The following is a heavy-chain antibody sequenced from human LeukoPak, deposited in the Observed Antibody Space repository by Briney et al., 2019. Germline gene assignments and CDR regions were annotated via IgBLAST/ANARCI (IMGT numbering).Heavy chain of an antibody. CDR1: GGSISSYY. CDR2: IYYSGST. CDR3: ARKYSSSWIDY. Sequence: KPSETLSLTCTVPGGSISSYYWSWIRQPPGKGLEWIGYIYYSGSTNYNPSLKSRVTISVDTSKNQFSLKLSSVTAADTAVYYCARKYSSSWIDYWGQGTLVTVSS. J-gene: IGHJ4*02. V-gene: IGHV4-59*01. D-gene: IGHD6-13*01.